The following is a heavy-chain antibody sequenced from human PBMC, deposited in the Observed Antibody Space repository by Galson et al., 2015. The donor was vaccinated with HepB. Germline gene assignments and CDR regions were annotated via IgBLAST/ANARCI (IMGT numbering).Heavy chain of an antibody. CDR2: IRYDGSNK. V-gene: IGHV3-30*02. D-gene: IGHD6-13*01. CDR1: GFTFSSYG. Sequence: SLRLSCAASGFTFSSYGMHWVRQAPGKGLEWVAFIRYDGSNKYYADSVKGRFTISRDNSKNTLYLQMNSLRAEDTAVYYCAKIIAAEPSSKGVYYYGMDVWGQGTTVTVSS. J-gene: IGHJ6*02. CDR3: AKIIAAEPSSKGVYYYGMDV.